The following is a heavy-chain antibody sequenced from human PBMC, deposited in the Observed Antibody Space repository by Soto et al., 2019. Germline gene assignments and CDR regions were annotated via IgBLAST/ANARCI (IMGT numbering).Heavy chain of an antibody. CDR1: GFTFSSYS. J-gene: IGHJ6*02. CDR3: ARVQGATTSYYYYYYGMDV. V-gene: IGHV3-21*01. CDR2: ISSSSSYI. Sequence: GGSLRLSCAASGFTFSSYSMNWVRQAPGKGLEWVSSISSSSSYIYYADPVKGRFTISRDNAKNSLYLQMNSLRAEDTAVYYCARVQGATTSYYYYYYGMDVWGQGTTVTVSS. D-gene: IGHD1-26*01.